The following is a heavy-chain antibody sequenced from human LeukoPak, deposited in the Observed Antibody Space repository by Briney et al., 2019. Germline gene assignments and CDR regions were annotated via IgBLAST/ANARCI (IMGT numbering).Heavy chain of an antibody. CDR2: IIPILGIA. V-gene: IGHV1-69*04. CDR1: GGTFSSYA. Sequence: SVKVSCKASGGTFSSYAISWVRQAPGQGLEWMGRIIPILGIANYAQKFQGRVTITADKSTSAAYMELSSLRSEDTAVYYCARTRGTGTMELDYWGQGTLVTVSS. CDR3: ARTRGTGTMELDY. D-gene: IGHD1-7*01. J-gene: IGHJ4*02.